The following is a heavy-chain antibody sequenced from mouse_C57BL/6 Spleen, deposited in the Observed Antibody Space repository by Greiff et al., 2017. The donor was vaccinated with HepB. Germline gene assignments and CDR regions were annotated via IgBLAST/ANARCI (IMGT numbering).Heavy chain of an antibody. CDR3: TSPGDYYAQRAMDY. V-gene: IGHV5-9-1*02. D-gene: IGHD2-13*01. CDR2: ISSGGDYI. J-gene: IGHJ4*01. CDR1: GFTFSSYA. Sequence: DVKLVESGEGLVKPGGSLKLSCAASGFTFSSYAMSWVRQTPEKRLEWVAYISSGGDYIYYADTVKGRFTISRDNARNTLYLQMSSLKSEDTAMYYCTSPGDYYAQRAMDYWGKGTSVTVSS.